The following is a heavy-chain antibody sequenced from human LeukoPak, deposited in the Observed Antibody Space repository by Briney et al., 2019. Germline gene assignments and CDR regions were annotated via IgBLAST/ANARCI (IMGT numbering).Heavy chain of an antibody. CDR1: GFTFSAYW. D-gene: IGHD2/OR15-2a*01. Sequence: PGGSLRLSCAASGFTFSAYWMHWVRQAPGKGLVWVSRVKYDGSTTTYADSVKGRFTISRDNAKNILYLQMNSLRVEDTAVYYCARELSRVIIEFWGQGTLVTVSS. J-gene: IGHJ4*02. CDR3: ARELSRVIIEF. V-gene: IGHV3-74*01. CDR2: VKYDGSTT.